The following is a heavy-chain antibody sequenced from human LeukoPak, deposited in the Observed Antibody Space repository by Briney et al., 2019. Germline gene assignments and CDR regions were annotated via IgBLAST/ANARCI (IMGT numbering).Heavy chain of an antibody. J-gene: IGHJ4*02. Sequence: NPGGSLRLSCAASGFTFSDYYMSWIRQAPGKGLEWVSYSSSSGSTIYYADSVKGRFTISRDNAKNSLFLQMNSLRAEDTAVYYCARENKVGYTYAGDCWGQGTLVTVSS. CDR3: ARENKVGYTYAGDC. CDR1: GFTFSDYY. D-gene: IGHD5-18*01. CDR2: SSSSGSTI. V-gene: IGHV3-11*04.